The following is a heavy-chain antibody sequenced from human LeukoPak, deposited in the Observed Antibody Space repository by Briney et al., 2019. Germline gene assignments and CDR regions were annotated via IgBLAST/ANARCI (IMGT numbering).Heavy chain of an antibody. CDR2: IYYSGST. V-gene: IGHV4-39*07. CDR3: ARVYWGANYGSGSYLDY. CDR1: GGSISSSSYY. Sequence: SETLSLTCTVSGGSISSSSYYWGWIRQPPGKGLEWIGSIYYSGSTYYNPSLKSRVTISVDTSKNQFSLKLSSVTAADTAVYYCARVYWGANYGSGSYLDYWGQGTLVTVSS. J-gene: IGHJ4*02. D-gene: IGHD3-10*01.